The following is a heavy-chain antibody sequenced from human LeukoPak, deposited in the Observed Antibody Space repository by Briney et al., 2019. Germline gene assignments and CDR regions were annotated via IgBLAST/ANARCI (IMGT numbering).Heavy chain of an antibody. D-gene: IGHD3-10*01. V-gene: IGHV4-31*03. CDR3: ARSLGGMVRGVNWFDP. CDR1: GGSISSGGYY. CDR2: IYYSGST. J-gene: IGHJ5*02. Sequence: SETLSLTCTVSGGSISSGGYYWSWLRRHPGKGLEGVGYIYYSGSTYYNPSLKSRVTISVDTSKNQFSLKLSSVTAADTAVYYCARSLGGMVRGVNWFDPWGQGTLVTVSS.